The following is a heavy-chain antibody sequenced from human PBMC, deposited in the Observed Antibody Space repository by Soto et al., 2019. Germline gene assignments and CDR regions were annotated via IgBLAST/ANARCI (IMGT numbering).Heavy chain of an antibody. D-gene: IGHD4-4*01. CDR3: AKDKVYSNYEYYFDY. V-gene: IGHV3-9*01. Sequence: DVQLVESGGGLVQPGRSLRLSCAASGFTFENYAMHWVRQAPGKGLEWVSGISWNSGNIGYADSVRGRFTISRDNAKNSLYLQMNSLTPEDTALYYCAKDKVYSNYEYYFDYWGQGTLVTVSS. CDR2: ISWNSGNI. CDR1: GFTFENYA. J-gene: IGHJ4*02.